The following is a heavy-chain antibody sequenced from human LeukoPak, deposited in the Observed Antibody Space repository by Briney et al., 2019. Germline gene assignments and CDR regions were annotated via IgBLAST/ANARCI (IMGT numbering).Heavy chain of an antibody. CDR1: GGSISSSNW. Sequence: SETLSLTCAVSGGSISSSNWWSWVRQPPGKGLEWIGEIYHSGSTNYNPSLKSRVTISVDKSKNQFSLKLSSVTAADTAVYYCARDIGLAVAGTSDYWGQGTLVTVSS. V-gene: IGHV4-4*02. CDR2: IYHSGST. CDR3: ARDIGLAVAGTSDY. D-gene: IGHD6-19*01. J-gene: IGHJ4*02.